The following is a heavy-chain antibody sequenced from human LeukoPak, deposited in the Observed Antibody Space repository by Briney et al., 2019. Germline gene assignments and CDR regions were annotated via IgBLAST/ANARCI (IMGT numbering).Heavy chain of an antibody. Sequence: GASVKVSCKASGYTFTSYLMHWVRQAPGQRLEWMGWINAGNGNTKYSQKLQGRVTITRDTSASTAYMELSSLRSEDTAVYYCASGLSVAGLDYWGQGTLVTVSS. V-gene: IGHV1-3*01. CDR2: INAGNGNT. D-gene: IGHD6-19*01. CDR3: ASGLSVAGLDY. J-gene: IGHJ4*02. CDR1: GYTFTSYL.